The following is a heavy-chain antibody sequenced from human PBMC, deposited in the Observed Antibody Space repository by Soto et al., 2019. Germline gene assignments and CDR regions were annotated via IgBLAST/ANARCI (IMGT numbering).Heavy chain of an antibody. CDR1: GYTFTSYG. CDR3: ASRTYYDFWSGSPYYYYGMDV. CDR2: ISAYNGNT. V-gene: IGHV1-18*04. Sequence: ASVKVSCKASGYTFTSYGISWVRPAPGQGLEWMGWISAYNGNTNYAQKLQGRVTMTTDTSTSTAYMELRSLRSDDTAVYYCASRTYYDFWSGSPYYYYGMDVWGQGTTVTVSS. J-gene: IGHJ6*02. D-gene: IGHD3-3*01.